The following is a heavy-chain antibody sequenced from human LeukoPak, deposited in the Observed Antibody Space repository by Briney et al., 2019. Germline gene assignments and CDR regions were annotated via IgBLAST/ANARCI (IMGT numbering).Heavy chain of an antibody. V-gene: IGHV1-2*02. J-gene: IGHJ3*02. CDR3: ARDALPYYDSSGYYKNHDAFDI. CDR1: GYTFTGYY. D-gene: IGHD3-22*01. CDR2: INPNSGGT. Sequence: GASVKVSCKASGYTFTGYYMHWVRQAPGQGLEWMGWINPNSGGTNYAQKFQGRVTMTRDTSISTAYMELSRLRSDDAAVYYCARDALPYYDSSGYYKNHDAFDIWGQGTTVTVSS.